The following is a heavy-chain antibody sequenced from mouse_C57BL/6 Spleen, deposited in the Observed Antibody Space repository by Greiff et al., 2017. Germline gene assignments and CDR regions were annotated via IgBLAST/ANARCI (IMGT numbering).Heavy chain of an antibody. CDR3: ARGGDYYGSSYVRSFDV. CDR1: GFTFRDYY. J-gene: IGHJ1*03. V-gene: IGHV5-16*01. D-gene: IGHD1-1*01. CDR2: INYDGSST. Sequence: EVQRVESEGGLVQPGSSMQLSCTASGFTFRDYYMAWVRQVPEKGLEWVANINYDGSSTYYLDSLKSRFIISRDNAKNILYLQMSSLKSEDTATYYCARGGDYYGSSYVRSFDVRGTATMVTVSS.